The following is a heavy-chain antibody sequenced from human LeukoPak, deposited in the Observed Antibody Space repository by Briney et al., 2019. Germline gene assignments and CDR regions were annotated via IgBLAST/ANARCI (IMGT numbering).Heavy chain of an antibody. V-gene: IGHV3-74*01. CDR3: VADSGGRSGGDY. CDR2: IRTDGTVT. CDR1: GFSFSSFW. J-gene: IGHJ4*02. D-gene: IGHD1-26*01. Sequence: GESLRLSCSGSGFSFSSFWMHWIRQVPGKGLEWVSRIRTDGTVTTYADSVEGRFTISRDNSKKTMYLQMNSLRPDDTAIYYCVADSGGRSGGDYWGQGAPVTVSS.